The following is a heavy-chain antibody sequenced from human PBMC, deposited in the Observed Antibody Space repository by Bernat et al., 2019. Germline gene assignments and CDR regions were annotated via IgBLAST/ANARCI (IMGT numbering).Heavy chain of an antibody. CDR1: GYTFTSYA. V-gene: IGHV1-3*01. Sequence: QVQLVQSGAEVKKPGASVKVSCKASGYTFTSYAMHWVRQAPGQRLEWMGWINAGNGNTKYSQKFQGRVTMTTDTSTSTAYMELRSLRSDDTAVYYCARLDRGAFDIWGQGTMVTVSS. CDR3: ARLDRGAFDI. CDR2: INAGNGNT. D-gene: IGHD3-10*01. J-gene: IGHJ3*02.